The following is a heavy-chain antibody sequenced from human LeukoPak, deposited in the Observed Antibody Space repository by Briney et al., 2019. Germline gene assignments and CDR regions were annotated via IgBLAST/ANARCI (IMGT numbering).Heavy chain of an antibody. D-gene: IGHD3-22*01. V-gene: IGHV1-18*01. Sequence: ASVKISCKASGYTFTSYGISWVRQAPGQGLEWMGWISAYNGNANYAQKLQGRVTTTTDTSTSTAYMELRSLRSDDTAVYYCARAQNTYYYDSSGYATFDYWGQGTLVTVSS. CDR2: ISAYNGNA. CDR1: GYTFTSYG. J-gene: IGHJ4*02. CDR3: ARAQNTYYYDSSGYATFDY.